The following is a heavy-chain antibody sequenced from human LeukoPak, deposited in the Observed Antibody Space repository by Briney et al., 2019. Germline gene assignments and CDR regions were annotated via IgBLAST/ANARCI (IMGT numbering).Heavy chain of an antibody. CDR1: GFTFTSYA. CDR3: AGSTKWLAHDF. CDR2: ISGSGGST. Sequence: PGGSLRLSCAASGFTFTSYAMTCVRQAPGKGLEWVSAISGSGGSTYYADSVQGRFTISRDSYMNTLFLQMNSLRADDTAVYYCAGSTKWLAHDFWGQGILVTVSS. V-gene: IGHV3-23*01. D-gene: IGHD6-19*01. J-gene: IGHJ4*02.